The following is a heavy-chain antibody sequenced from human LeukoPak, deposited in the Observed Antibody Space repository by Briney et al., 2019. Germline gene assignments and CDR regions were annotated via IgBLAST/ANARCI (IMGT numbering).Heavy chain of an antibody. D-gene: IGHD2-2*02. J-gene: IGHJ3*02. CDR2: ISGSGGST. CDR1: GFTFSSYA. CDR3: AKQLYDCSSTSCYNAFDI. Sequence: GGSLRLSCAASGFTFSSYAMSWVRQAPGKGLEWVSAISGSGGSTYYADSVKGRFTISRDNSKNTLYLQMNSLRAEDTAVYYCAKQLYDCSSTSCYNAFDIWGQGTMVTVSS. V-gene: IGHV3-23*01.